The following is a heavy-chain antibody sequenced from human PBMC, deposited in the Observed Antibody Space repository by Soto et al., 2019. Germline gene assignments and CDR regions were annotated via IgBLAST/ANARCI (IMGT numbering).Heavy chain of an antibody. D-gene: IGHD2-15*01. J-gene: IGHJ6*02. CDR1: GFTFSNAW. CDR2: IKGEADGGTT. Sequence: GESLKISCAASGFTFSNAWMSWVRQAPGKGLEWVGRIKGEADGGTTDYAAPVKGRFTISRDDSKNTLYLQMNSLKTEDTAVYYCTMPVDPYYYYGMDVWGQGTTVTVSS. CDR3: TMPVDPYYYYGMDV. V-gene: IGHV3-15*01.